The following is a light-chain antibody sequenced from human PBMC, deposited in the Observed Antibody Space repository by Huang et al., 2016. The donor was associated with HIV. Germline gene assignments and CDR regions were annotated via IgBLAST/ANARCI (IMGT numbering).Light chain of an antibody. CDR1: QSLVHSDGNTY. CDR2: KVS. J-gene: IGKJ2*01. V-gene: IGKV2-30*02. CDR3: MQGTHWPPYT. Sequence: VVMTQSPLFLPVTLGQPASISCRSSQSLVHSDGNTYLTWFQHRPGQSPRRLVDKVSSRDTGVPDRFSGSGSGTDFTLKISRVEAEDLGVYYCMQGTHWPPYTFGQGTKLEIK.